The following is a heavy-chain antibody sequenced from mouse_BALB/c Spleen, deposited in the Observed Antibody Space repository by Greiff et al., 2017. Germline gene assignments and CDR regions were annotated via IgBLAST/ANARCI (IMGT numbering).Heavy chain of an antibody. D-gene: IGHD1-1*01. CDR3: ARDAYGSSYYFDY. V-gene: IGHV5-17*02. CDR1: GFTFSSFG. CDR2: ISSGSSTI. J-gene: IGHJ4*01. Sequence: EVKLVESGGGLVQPGGSRKLSCAASGFTFSSFGMHWVRQAPEKGLEWVAYISSGSSTIYYADTVKGRFTISRDNPKNTLFLQMTSLRSEDTAMYYCARDAYGSSYYFDYWGQGTSVTVSS.